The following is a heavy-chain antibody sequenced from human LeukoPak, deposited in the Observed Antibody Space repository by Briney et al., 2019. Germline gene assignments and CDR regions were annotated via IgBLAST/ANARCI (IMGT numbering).Heavy chain of an antibody. J-gene: IGHJ4*02. CDR1: GFTFSSYW. V-gene: IGHV3-7*01. Sequence: RSGGSLRLSCAASGFTFSSYWMTWVRQAPGKALEWVANIKPDGSGEYYVDSLKGRFTISRDNAENSLFLQMNNLRVDDTAVYYCARSGGYGWDYWGQGAVVTVSS. CDR2: IKPDGSGE. D-gene: IGHD5-12*01. CDR3: ARSGGYGWDY.